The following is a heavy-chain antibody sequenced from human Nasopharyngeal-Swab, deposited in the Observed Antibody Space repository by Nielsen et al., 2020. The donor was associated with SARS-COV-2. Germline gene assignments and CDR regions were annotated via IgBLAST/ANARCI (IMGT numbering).Heavy chain of an antibody. D-gene: IGHD1-26*01. CDR2: IYHSGST. Sequence: RQAPGKGLEWIGSIYHSGSTYYNPSLKSRVTIPVDTSKNQFSLKLSSVTAADTAVYYCARVKQSGSYYYGMDYWGQGTLVTVSS. J-gene: IGHJ4*02. CDR3: ARVKQSGSYYYGMDY. V-gene: IGHV4-38-2*02.